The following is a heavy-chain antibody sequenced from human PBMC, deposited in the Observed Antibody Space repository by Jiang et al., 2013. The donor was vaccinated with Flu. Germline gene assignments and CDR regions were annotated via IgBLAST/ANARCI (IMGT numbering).Heavy chain of an antibody. J-gene: IGHJ4*02. V-gene: IGHV3-49*04. CDR3: SRSRTVSGSKYYFDY. Sequence: QLVESGGGLVQPGRSLRLSCTASGFTFGDYAMTWVRQAPGKGLEWVGFIRGKPYGGTTEYAASVKGRFTISRDDSNNIAYLQMDSLKTEDTAVYYCSRSRTVSGSKYYFDYWGQGTLVTVSS. CDR2: IRGKPYGGTT. D-gene: IGHD6-19*01. CDR1: GFTFGDYA.